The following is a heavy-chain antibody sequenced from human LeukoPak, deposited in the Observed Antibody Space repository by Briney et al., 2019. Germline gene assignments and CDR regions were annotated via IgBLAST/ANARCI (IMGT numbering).Heavy chain of an antibody. V-gene: IGHV4-4*07. J-gene: IGHJ4*02. CDR2: IYNSGST. D-gene: IGHD6-13*01. CDR1: GVSINSYY. CDR3: ARGDSSSWNYFDY. Sequence: SETLSLTCTVSGVSINSYYWSWIRQPAGKRLEWIGRIYNSGSTIYNPSLKSRVTMSVDTSKNQFSLKLTSVTATDTAVYYCARGDSSSWNYFDYWGQGTLVTVSS.